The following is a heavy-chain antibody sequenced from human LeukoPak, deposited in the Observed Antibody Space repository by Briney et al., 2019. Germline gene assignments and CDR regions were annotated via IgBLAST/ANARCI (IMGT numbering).Heavy chain of an antibody. CDR2: ISSSSYI. V-gene: IGHV3-21*01. Sequence: GGSLRLSCAASGFTFSSYSMNWVRQAPGKGLEWVSSISSSSYIYYSDSVKGRFTISRDNAKNSLYLQMNSLRAEDTAVYYCGREFDGVGWGGRWMDVWGQGTTVTVSS. J-gene: IGHJ6*01. D-gene: IGHD4-23*01. CDR1: GFTFSSYS. CDR3: GREFDGVGWGGRWMDV.